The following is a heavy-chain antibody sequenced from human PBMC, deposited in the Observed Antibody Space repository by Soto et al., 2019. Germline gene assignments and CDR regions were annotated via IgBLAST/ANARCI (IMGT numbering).Heavy chain of an antibody. CDR1: GYTFTSYD. CDR2: MNPNSGNT. D-gene: IGHD3-3*01. J-gene: IGHJ4*02. Sequence: QVQLVQSGAEVKKPGASVKVSCKASGYTFTSYDINWVRQATGQGLEWMGWMNPNSGNTGYAQKFQGRVTMTWNTSISTAYMELSSLRSEDTAVYYCARLTVYYDFWSGQTGRYYFDYWGQGTLVTVSS. V-gene: IGHV1-8*01. CDR3: ARLTVYYDFWSGQTGRYYFDY.